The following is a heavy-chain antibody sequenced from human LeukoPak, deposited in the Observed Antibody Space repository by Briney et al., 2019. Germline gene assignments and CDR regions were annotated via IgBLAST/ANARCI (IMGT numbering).Heavy chain of an antibody. CDR2: INHSGST. CDR3: ARWKGMVRGAMKGYYYYYMDV. J-gene: IGHJ6*03. D-gene: IGHD3-10*01. V-gene: IGHV4-34*01. CDR1: GGSFSGYY. Sequence: PSETLSLTCAVYGGSFSGYYWSWIRQPPGKGLEWIGEINHSGSTNYNPSLKSRVTISVDTSKNQFSLKLSSVTAADTAVYYCARWKGMVRGAMKGYYYYYMDVWGKGTTVTISS.